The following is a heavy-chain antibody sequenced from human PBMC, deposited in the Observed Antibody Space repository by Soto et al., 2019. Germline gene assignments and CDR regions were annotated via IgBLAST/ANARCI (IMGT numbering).Heavy chain of an antibody. Sequence: QVQLVQSGAEVKKPGSSVKVSCKASGGTFSSYAISWVRQAPGQGLEWMGGIIPIFGTANYAQKFQGRVTITADKSTSTAYMELSSLSTEDTDVYYCARDRVAVGVGSGWFGGGVWDWGQGTLVTVSS. J-gene: IGHJ4*02. CDR2: IIPIFGTA. D-gene: IGHD6-19*01. V-gene: IGHV1-69*06. CDR1: GGTFSSYA. CDR3: ARDRVAVGVGSGWFGGGVWD.